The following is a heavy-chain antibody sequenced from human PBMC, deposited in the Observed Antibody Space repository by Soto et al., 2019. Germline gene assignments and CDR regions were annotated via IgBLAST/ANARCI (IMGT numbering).Heavy chain of an antibody. CDR2: ISPYNGDT. V-gene: IGHV1-18*01. J-gene: IGHJ5*02. Sequence: QVQMVQSGNEVKKPGASVMVSCKTSGYTFTSYGVSWVRQAPGQGLEWIGLISPYNGDTLYARKLQGRVTVTADRATDTGYMELRSLTSYDTAVYYCVRDPSSGYRGWWDPWGQGTLVTVSS. D-gene: IGHD6-25*01. CDR1: GYTFTSYG. CDR3: VRDPSSGYRGWWDP.